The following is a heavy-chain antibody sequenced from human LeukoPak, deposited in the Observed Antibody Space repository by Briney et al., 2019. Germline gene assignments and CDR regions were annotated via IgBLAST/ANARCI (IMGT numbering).Heavy chain of an antibody. CDR2: SYDGVNK. D-gene: IGHD1-7*01. CDR3: ARESKGAMDLRELGAFDI. J-gene: IGHJ3*02. Sequence: PGGSLRLSCAASGFTFSSYGMYWVRQAPGKGLEWVAVSYDGVNKYYADSMKGRFTISRDNSKNTVHLQMDSLRVEDTAVYYCARESKGAMDLRELGAFDIWGQGTMVTVST. V-gene: IGHV3-30*19. CDR1: GFTFSSYG.